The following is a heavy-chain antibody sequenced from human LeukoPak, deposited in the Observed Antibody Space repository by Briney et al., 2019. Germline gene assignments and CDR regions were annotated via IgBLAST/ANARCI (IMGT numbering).Heavy chain of an antibody. D-gene: IGHD5-18*01. CDR3: ASSDTAMVTIWFDP. CDR2: IYYSGST. CDR1: GGPISSSSYY. J-gene: IGHJ5*02. V-gene: IGHV4-39*01. Sequence: SETLSLTCTVSGGPISSSSYYWGWIRQPPGKGLEWIGSIYYSGSTYYNPSLKSRVTISVDTSKNQFSLKLSSVTAADTAVYYCASSDTAMVTIWFDPWGQGTLVTVSS.